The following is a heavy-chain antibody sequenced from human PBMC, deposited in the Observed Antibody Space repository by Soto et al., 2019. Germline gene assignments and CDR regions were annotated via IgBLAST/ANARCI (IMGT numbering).Heavy chain of an antibody. Sequence: QDQLVQSGVEVKKPGASVKVSCKASGYSFTNYGITWVRQAPGQGFEGMGWIGAYNGNTNYAQKFQGRVTMTTDASTSTAYLGLRSLRTDDTAVYYCARDRGVAPPVAGNTHYYYYMDVWGKGTTVTVS. D-gene: IGHD6-19*01. CDR1: GYSFTNYG. CDR3: ARDRGVAPPVAGNTHYYYYMDV. CDR2: IGAYNGNT. J-gene: IGHJ6*03. V-gene: IGHV1-18*01.